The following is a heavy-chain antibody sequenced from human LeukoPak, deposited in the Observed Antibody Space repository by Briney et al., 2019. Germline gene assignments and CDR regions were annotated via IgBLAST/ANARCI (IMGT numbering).Heavy chain of an antibody. CDR2: IYYSGST. CDR3: AREAGYYGSGSYLPYYYYYYGMDV. D-gene: IGHD3-10*01. V-gene: IGHV4-59*01. Sequence: SETLSLTCTVSGGSISSYYWSWIRQPPGKGLEWIGYIYYSGSTTYNPSPKSRVTISVDTSKKQFSLKLSSVTAADTAGYYCAREAGYYGSGSYLPYYYYYYGMDVWGQGTTVTVSS. J-gene: IGHJ6*02. CDR1: GGSISSYY.